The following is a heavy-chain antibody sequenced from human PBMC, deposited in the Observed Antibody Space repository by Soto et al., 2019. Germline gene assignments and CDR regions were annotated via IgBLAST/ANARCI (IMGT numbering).Heavy chain of an antibody. CDR3: ARVGYCSGGSCYLLDY. D-gene: IGHD2-15*01. J-gene: IGHJ4*02. CDR1: GGSISSYY. Sequence: SETLSLTCTVSGGSISSYYWSWIRQPPGKGLEWIGYIYYSGSTNYNPSLKSRVTISVDTSKNQFSLKLSSVTAADTAVYYCARVGYCSGGSCYLLDYWGQGTLVTVSS. V-gene: IGHV4-59*01. CDR2: IYYSGST.